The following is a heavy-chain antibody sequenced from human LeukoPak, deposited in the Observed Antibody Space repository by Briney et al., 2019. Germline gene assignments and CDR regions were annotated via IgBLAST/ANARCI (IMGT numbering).Heavy chain of an antibody. CDR3: ATYSTRNAREFQS. Sequence: GGSLRLSCEPSGFIFSNCWMTWVRQAPGKGLEWVANIKTDASEKYYADSVKGRFTISRDNAKMSLYLQMNSLRVEDTAVYYCATYSTRNAREFQSWGQGTLVTVSS. J-gene: IGHJ1*01. CDR1: GFIFSNCW. D-gene: IGHD4-11*01. CDR2: IKTDASEK. V-gene: IGHV3-7*01.